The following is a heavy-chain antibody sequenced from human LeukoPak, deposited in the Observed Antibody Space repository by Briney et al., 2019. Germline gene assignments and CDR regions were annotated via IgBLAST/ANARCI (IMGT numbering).Heavy chain of an antibody. D-gene: IGHD6-13*01. J-gene: IGHJ3*02. Sequence: ASVKVSCKASGYTFTGYYMHWVRQAPGQGLEWMGWINPNSGGTNYAQKSQGRVTMTRDTSISTAYMELSRLRSDDTAVYYCARVSKQQLARVAFDIWGQGTMVTVSS. CDR3: ARVSKQQLARVAFDI. CDR2: INPNSGGT. V-gene: IGHV1-2*02. CDR1: GYTFTGYY.